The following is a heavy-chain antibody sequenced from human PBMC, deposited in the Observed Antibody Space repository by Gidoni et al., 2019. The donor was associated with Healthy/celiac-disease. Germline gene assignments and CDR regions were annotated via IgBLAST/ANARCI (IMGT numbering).Heavy chain of an antibody. CDR2: IIPIFGTS. CDR3: ARWGISYCYYYMDV. D-gene: IGHD3-10*01. Sequence: QVQLVQSGAEVEKPGASVKVSGKASGGTFSSYASSWVRQAPGQWLEWMGRIIPIFGTSSYAQKFHGRVTITAVDSTVTAYMELSSLRSEGTAVYYCARWGISYCYYYMDVWGKGTTVTVSS. CDR1: GGTFSSYA. V-gene: IGHV1-69*18. J-gene: IGHJ6*03.